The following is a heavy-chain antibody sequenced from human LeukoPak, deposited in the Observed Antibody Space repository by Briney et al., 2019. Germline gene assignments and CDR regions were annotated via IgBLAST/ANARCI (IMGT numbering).Heavy chain of an antibody. Sequence: GRSLRLSCAAFGFTFDDYAMHWVRHAPGKGLEWVSGISTNSGSIGYADSVKGRFATSRDNAKNSLYLQMNSLRAEDTALYYCAKIPDAAGSTDAFDIWGQGTMVTVSS. V-gene: IGHV3-9*01. J-gene: IGHJ3*02. CDR2: ISTNSGSI. CDR1: GFTFDDYA. CDR3: AKIPDAAGSTDAFDI. D-gene: IGHD6-13*01.